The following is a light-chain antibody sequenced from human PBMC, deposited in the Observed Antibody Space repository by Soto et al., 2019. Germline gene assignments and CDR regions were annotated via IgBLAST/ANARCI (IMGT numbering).Light chain of an antibody. CDR1: SSDVGGYNY. CDR3: SSYTSSSIDYV. J-gene: IGLJ1*01. CDR2: EVS. V-gene: IGLV2-14*01. Sequence: QSALTQPASVSGSPGQSITISCTGTSSDVGGYNYVSWYQQHPGKVPKLMIYEVSNRPSGVSNRFSGSKSGNTASLTISGLHAEDEADYYCSSYTSSSIDYVFGTGTKVTVL.